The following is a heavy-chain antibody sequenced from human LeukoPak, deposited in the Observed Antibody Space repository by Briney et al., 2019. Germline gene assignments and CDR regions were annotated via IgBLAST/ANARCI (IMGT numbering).Heavy chain of an antibody. CDR1: GFRFSSYA. CDR3: AKGAGYSSNWNFDY. D-gene: IGHD6-13*01. CDR2: ISGSGGNT. Sequence: GGSLRLSCAASGFRFSSYAMSWVRQAPGKGLEWVSVISGSGGNTYYADSVKGRFTISRDNSKNTLYLQMNSLRAEDTAVYYCAKGAGYSSNWNFDYWGQGTLVTVSS. V-gene: IGHV3-23*01. J-gene: IGHJ4*02.